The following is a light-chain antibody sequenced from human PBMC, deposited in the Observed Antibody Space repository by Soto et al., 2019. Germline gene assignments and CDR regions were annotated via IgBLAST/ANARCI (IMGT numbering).Light chain of an antibody. Sequence: DIQMTQSPSSLSASVGDRVTITCRASQSIAGYLSWYQQKPGKAPKCLIYSASSLQRGVPSRFRGSGSGTDFTLTISGLQREDFATYYCQQRVNFPLTFGRGTRLEIK. V-gene: IGKV1-39*01. CDR1: QSIAGY. CDR2: SAS. J-gene: IGKJ5*01. CDR3: QQRVNFPLT.